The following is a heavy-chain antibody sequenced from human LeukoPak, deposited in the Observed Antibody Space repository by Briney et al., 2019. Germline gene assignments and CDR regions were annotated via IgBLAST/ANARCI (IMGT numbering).Heavy chain of an antibody. D-gene: IGHD6-6*01. V-gene: IGHV3-21*04. CDR1: GFTFSSFT. Sequence: PGGSLRLSCAASGFTFSSFTMNWVRQAPGKGLEWVSTISSRSDYIYYADSVKGRFTISRDNAKNSVYLQMNSLRAEDTAVYYCARDVAARGSGYFDYWGQGTLVTVSS. J-gene: IGHJ4*02. CDR3: ARDVAARGSGYFDY. CDR2: ISSRSDYI.